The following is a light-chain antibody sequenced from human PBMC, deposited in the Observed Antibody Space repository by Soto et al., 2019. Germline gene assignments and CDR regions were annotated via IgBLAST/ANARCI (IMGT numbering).Light chain of an antibody. CDR1: QSVSSSY. CDR3: HQYGSSPYT. J-gene: IGKJ2*01. V-gene: IGKV3-20*01. Sequence: EIVLTQSPGTLSLSPGERATLSCRASQSVSSSYLAWCQQKPGQAPRLLIYGASSRATGIPDRFSGSGSGTDFTLTISRLEPEDFAVYYCHQYGSSPYTFGQGTKLEI. CDR2: GAS.